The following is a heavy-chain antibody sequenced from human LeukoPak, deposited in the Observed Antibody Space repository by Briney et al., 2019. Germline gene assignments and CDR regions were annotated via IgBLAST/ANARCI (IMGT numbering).Heavy chain of an antibody. J-gene: IGHJ4*02. CDR2: IYYSGTT. Sequence: SETLSLTCTVSGGSISSGGYYWSWIRQHPGKGLEWIGYIYYSGTTYYNPSLKSRVTISVDTSKDQFSLKLSSVTAADTAVYYCARVPSPDYGDYYFDYWGQGTLVTVSS. CDR1: GGSISSGGYY. D-gene: IGHD4-17*01. CDR3: ARVPSPDYGDYYFDY. V-gene: IGHV4-31*03.